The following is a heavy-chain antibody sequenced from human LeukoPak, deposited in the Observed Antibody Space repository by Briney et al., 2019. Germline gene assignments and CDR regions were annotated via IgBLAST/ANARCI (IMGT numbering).Heavy chain of an antibody. CDR2: ISYDGSNK. CDR1: GFTFSSYA. J-gene: IGHJ4*02. D-gene: IGHD6-19*01. V-gene: IGHV3-30*04. CDR3: ARGIRIAVAGNIDY. Sequence: AGGSLRLSCAASGFTFSSYAIHWVRQAPGKGLEWVAAISYDGSNKNYADSVKGRFTISRDNSKNTLYLQMNSLSAEDTAVYYCARGIRIAVAGNIDYWGQGTLVTVSS.